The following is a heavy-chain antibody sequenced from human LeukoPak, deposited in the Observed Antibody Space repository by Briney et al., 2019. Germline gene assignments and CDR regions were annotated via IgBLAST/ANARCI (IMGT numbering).Heavy chain of an antibody. CDR1: GGSFSGYY. V-gene: IGHV4-34*01. J-gene: IGHJ5*02. CDR3: ARVHYDSSGYYYAWFDR. D-gene: IGHD3-22*01. CDR2: INHSGST. Sequence: PSETLSLTCAVYGGSFSGYYWSWIRQPPGKGLEWIGEINHSGSTNYNPSLKSRVTISVDTSKNQFSLKLSSVTAADTAVYSCARVHYDSSGYYYAWFDRWGQGTLVTVSS.